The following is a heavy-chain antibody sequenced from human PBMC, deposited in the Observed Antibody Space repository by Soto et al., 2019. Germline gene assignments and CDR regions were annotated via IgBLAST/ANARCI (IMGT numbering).Heavy chain of an antibody. J-gene: IGHJ4*02. CDR1: GFSLTTSGAG. CDR2: ISWKDDK. V-gene: IGHV2-5*01. CDR3: AHRDGANYYRCYFDS. Sequence: SGPTLVNPTQTLTLTCTYSGFSLTTSGAGVGWIRQPPGKALEWLALISWKDDKRYNPGLESRLTITKDTSKNQVILTLTNMDPVDTATDFCAHRDGANYYRCYFDSRRKGTMVTVAS. D-gene: IGHD3-10*01.